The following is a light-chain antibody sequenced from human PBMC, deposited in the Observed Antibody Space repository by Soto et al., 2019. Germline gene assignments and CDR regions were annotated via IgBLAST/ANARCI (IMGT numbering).Light chain of an antibody. J-gene: IGLJ2*01. Sequence: QSALTQPPSASGSPGQSVTISCTGTSSDVAAYNYVSWYQQHPGKAPKLLIYEGSKRPSGVPDRFFGSKSGNTASLTVSGLQAEYEADYYCSSYAGNNNYVVFGGGTKLTVL. CDR3: SSYAGNNNYVV. CDR1: SSDVAAYNY. V-gene: IGLV2-8*01. CDR2: EGS.